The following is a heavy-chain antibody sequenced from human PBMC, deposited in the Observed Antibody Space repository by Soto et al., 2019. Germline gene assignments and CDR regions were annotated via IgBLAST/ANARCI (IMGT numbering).Heavy chain of an antibody. Sequence: QVQMQESGPGLVKPSQTLSLTCSVSGASIRSGGYYWSWLRQSPGKGLEWIGHIYYTGSTFYSPSIKGPLTISLDTSKSQFSLDLRSVPAADTAMYYCARIEMASIKWGRGTLVTVAS. V-gene: IGHV4-31*01. CDR3: ARIEMASIK. J-gene: IGHJ4*02. CDR2: IYYTGST. CDR1: GASIRSGGYY.